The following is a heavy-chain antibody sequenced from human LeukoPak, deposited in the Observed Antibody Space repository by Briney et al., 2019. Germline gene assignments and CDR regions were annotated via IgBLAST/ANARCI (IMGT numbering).Heavy chain of an antibody. CDR2: IYNSGST. V-gene: IGHV4-59*08. CDR3: ARHSHRVWSLDY. J-gene: IGHJ4*02. D-gene: IGHD3-16*01. Sequence: SETLSLTCTVSGGSISSYYWSWIRQPPGKGLEWIGYIYNSGSTNYNPSLKSRVTISVDTSKNQFSLKLRSVTAADTAVYYCARHSHRVWSLDYWGQGTLVTVSS. CDR1: GGSISSYY.